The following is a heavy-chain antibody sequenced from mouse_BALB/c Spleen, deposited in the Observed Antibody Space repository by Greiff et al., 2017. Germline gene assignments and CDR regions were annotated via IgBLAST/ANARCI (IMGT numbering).Heavy chain of an antibody. CDR1: GFAFSSYD. CDR3: ARQGPAYYDGRGPYAMDY. J-gene: IGHJ4*01. D-gene: IGHD1-1*01. Sequence: EVMLVESGGGLVKPGGSLKLSCVASGFAFSSYDMSWVRQTPEKRLEWVAYISSGGGSTYYPDTVKGRFTISRDNAKNTLYLQMSSLKSEDTAMYYCARQGPAYYDGRGPYAMDYWGQGTSVTVSS. V-gene: IGHV5-12-1*01. CDR2: ISSGGGST.